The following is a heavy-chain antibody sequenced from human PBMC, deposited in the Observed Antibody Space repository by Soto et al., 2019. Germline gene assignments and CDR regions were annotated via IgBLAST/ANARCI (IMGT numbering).Heavy chain of an antibody. J-gene: IGHJ1*01. CDR2: ISYDGSNK. V-gene: IGHV3-30*04. Sequence: GGSLRLSCAASGFTFSSYAMHWVRQAPGKGLEWVAVISYDGSNKYYADSVKGRFTISRDNSKNTLYLQMNSLRAEDTAVYYCARAPVVTPNAEYFQHWGQGTLVTVSS. D-gene: IGHD2-21*02. CDR3: ARAPVVTPNAEYFQH. CDR1: GFTFSSYA.